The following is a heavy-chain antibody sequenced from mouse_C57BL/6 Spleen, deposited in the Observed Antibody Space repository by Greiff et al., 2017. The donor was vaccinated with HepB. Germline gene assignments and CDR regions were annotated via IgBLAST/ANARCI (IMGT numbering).Heavy chain of an antibody. CDR2: IYPGDGDT. V-gene: IGHV1-82*01. J-gene: IGHJ2*01. Sequence: QVQLQQSGPELVKPGASVKISCKASGYAFSSSWMNWVKQRPGKGLEWIGRIYPGDGDTNYNGKFKGKATLTADKSSSTAYMQLSSLTSEDSAVYFCAREGDSHDYWGQGTTLTVSS. D-gene: IGHD6-1*01. CDR1: GYAFSSSW. CDR3: AREGDSHDY.